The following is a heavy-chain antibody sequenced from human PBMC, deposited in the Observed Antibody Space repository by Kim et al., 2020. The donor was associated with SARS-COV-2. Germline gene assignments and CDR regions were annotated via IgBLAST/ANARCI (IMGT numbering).Heavy chain of an antibody. V-gene: IGHV4-34*01. J-gene: IGHJ4*02. D-gene: IGHD6-19*01. Sequence: NPSLKSRVTISVDTSKNQFSLKLSSVTAADTAVYYCARGGPTYSSGWYVEWGQGTLVTVSS. CDR3: ARGGPTYSSGWYVE.